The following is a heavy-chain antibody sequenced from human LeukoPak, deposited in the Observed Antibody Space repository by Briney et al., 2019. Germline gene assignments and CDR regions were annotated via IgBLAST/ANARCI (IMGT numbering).Heavy chain of an antibody. Sequence: SETLSLTCTVSGGSISSGGYYWSWIRQPPGRGLEWIGYIYHSGSTYYNPSLKSRVTISVDTSNNQFSLKLNSVTAADTAVYYCASPGVGAFDYWGQGILVSVSS. J-gene: IGHJ4*02. V-gene: IGHV4-30-2*01. CDR1: GGSISSGGYY. D-gene: IGHD1-26*01. CDR2: IYHSGST. CDR3: ASPGVGAFDY.